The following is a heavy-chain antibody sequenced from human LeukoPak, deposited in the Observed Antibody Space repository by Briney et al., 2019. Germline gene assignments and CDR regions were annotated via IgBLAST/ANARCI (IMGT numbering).Heavy chain of an antibody. Sequence: ASVKVSCKASGYTLTSYGISWVRQAPGQGLEWMGWISAYNGNTNYAQKLQGRVTMTTDTSTSTAYMELSSLRSEDTAVYYCARVGPTYYDFWSGYYIRWYFDLWGRGTLVTVSS. J-gene: IGHJ2*01. V-gene: IGHV1-18*01. CDR3: ARVGPTYYDFWSGYYIRWYFDL. D-gene: IGHD3-3*01. CDR1: GYTLTSYG. CDR2: ISAYNGNT.